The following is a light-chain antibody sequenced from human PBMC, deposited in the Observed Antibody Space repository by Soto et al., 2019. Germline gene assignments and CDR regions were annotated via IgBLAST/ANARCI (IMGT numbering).Light chain of an antibody. J-gene: IGKJ3*01. Sequence: DTVMTQSPDSLAVSLGERATINCKSSQSVLYSSNNKNYLAWYQQKPRQPPKLLIYWASTRESGIPDRFSGSGSGTNFTLTISSLQAEDVAVYYCQQFYNTPFTFGPGTKVDIK. V-gene: IGKV4-1*01. CDR2: WAS. CDR1: QSVLYSSNNKNY. CDR3: QQFYNTPFT.